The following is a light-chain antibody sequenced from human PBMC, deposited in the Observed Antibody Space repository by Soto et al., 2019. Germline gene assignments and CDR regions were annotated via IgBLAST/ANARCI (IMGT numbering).Light chain of an antibody. CDR3: XQYKSYSHT. CDR1: QSISSW. Sequence: DIQMTQSPSTLSASVGDRVTITCRASQSISSWLAWYQQKPGKVPNLLIYKASSLESGVPSRFXXSXXGXXXXXTXXXLXPXDFATYYXXQYKSYSHTFGQGTKLEIK. J-gene: IGKJ2*01. V-gene: IGKV1-5*03. CDR2: KAS.